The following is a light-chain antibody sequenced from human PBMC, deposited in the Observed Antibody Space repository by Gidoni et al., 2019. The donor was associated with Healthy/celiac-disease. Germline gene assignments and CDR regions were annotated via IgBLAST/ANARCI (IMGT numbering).Light chain of an antibody. CDR3: AAWDDSLSGVV. CDR1: SSNIGSNY. J-gene: IGLJ2*01. Sequence: QSVLTQPPSASGTPGQGVTIPCSGSSSNIGSNYVYWYQQLPGTAPKLLIYRNNQRPSGVPARFSGSKSGTSASLAISGLRSEDEADYYCAAWDDSLSGVVFGGGTKLTVL. V-gene: IGLV1-47*01. CDR2: RNN.